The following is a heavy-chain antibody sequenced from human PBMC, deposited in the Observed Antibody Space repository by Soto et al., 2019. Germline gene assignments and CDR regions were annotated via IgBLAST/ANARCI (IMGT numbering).Heavy chain of an antibody. Sequence: EVQLVESGGGLVKPGGSLRLSCAASGFTFSSYSMNWVRQAPGKGLEWVSSISSSSSYIYYADSVKGRFTISRDNSKNTLYLQMNSLRAEDTAVYYCARGHYDYVWGSYRPNYYGMDVWGQGTTVTVSS. CDR3: ARGHYDYVWGSYRPNYYGMDV. D-gene: IGHD3-16*02. J-gene: IGHJ6*02. V-gene: IGHV3-21*01. CDR2: ISSSSSYI. CDR1: GFTFSSYS.